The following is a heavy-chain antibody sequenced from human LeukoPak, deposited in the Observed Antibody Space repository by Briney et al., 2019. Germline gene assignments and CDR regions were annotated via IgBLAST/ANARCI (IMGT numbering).Heavy chain of an antibody. D-gene: IGHD6-19*01. CDR2: IWYDGSNK. Sequence: GGSLRLSCAASGFTFSSYGMHWVRQAPGKELEWVAVIWYDGSNKYYADSVKGRFTISRDNSKNTLFLQMNSLRAEDTAVFYCAKRSGYTTGWFFDFWGQGTLVTVSS. CDR3: AKRSGYTTGWFFDF. V-gene: IGHV3-33*06. CDR1: GFTFSSYG. J-gene: IGHJ4*02.